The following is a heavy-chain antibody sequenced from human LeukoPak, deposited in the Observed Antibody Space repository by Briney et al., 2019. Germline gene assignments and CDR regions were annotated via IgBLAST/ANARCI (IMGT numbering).Heavy chain of an antibody. V-gene: IGHV1-18*01. CDR3: ARGSIHYGSGSYDNYYYYMDV. CDR2: ISAYNGNT. J-gene: IGHJ6*03. D-gene: IGHD3-10*01. CDR1: GYTFTSYG. Sequence: ASVKVSCKASGYTFTSYGISWVRQAPGQGLEWMGWISAYNGNTNYAQKLQGRVTMTTDTSTSTAYMELSSLRSEDTAVYYCARGSIHYGSGSYDNYYYYMDVWGKGTTVTVSS.